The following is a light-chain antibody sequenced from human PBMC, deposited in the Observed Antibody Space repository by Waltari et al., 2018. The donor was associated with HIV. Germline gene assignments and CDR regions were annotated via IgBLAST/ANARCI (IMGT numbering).Light chain of an antibody. CDR2: EVS. CDR3: CSYAGSSTHV. Sequence: QSALTAPAPVSGSPGQSIPTSGTGTSSGVGSYALVSWYLEHPGKPPKLLIYEVSKRPSGVSNRFSGSKSGNTASLTISGLQAEDEAGYYCCSYAGSSTHVFGGGTKVTVL. V-gene: IGLV2-23*02. J-gene: IGLJ1*01. CDR1: SSGVGSYAL.